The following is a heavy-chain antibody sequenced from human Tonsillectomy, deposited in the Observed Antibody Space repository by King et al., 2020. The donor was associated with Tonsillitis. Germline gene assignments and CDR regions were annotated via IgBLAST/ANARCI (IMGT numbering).Heavy chain of an antibody. V-gene: IGHV3-30*03. CDR2: ISYDGSNK. J-gene: IGHJ4*02. D-gene: IGHD2-2*01. CDR1: GFTFSSYG. Sequence: VQLVESGGGVVQPGRSLRLSCAASGFTFSSYGMHWVRQAPGKGLEWVAVISYDGSNKYYADSLKGRFTISRDNSKNTLYLQMNSLRAEDTAVYYCAIFCSSTSCYLPLDYWGQGTLVTVSS. CDR3: AIFCSSTSCYLPLDY.